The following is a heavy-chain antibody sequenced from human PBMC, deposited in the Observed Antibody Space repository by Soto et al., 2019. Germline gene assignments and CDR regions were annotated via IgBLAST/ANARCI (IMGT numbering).Heavy chain of an antibody. V-gene: IGHV4-31*03. D-gene: IGHD1-26*01. CDR2: IYYTGRT. J-gene: IGHJ4*02. Sequence: QVQLQESGPGLVKPSQTLSLACTVSDGSVSRGGYYWSWLRQSPGKGLEWIGNIYYTGRTSYNPSLKSRVTISLETSKRQFSLRLASVSAADTALYYCAREGSYHYFDYWGQVALVTVSS. CDR1: DGSVSRGGYY. CDR3: AREGSYHYFDY.